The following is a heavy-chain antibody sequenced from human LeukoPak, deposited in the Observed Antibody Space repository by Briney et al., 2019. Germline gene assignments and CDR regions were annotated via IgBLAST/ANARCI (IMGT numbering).Heavy chain of an antibody. CDR3: ARAQGSRITIFGVVNYFDY. J-gene: IGHJ4*02. CDR2: INHSGST. Sequence: PSETLSLTCAVYGGSFSGYYWSWIRQPPGKGLEWIGEINHSGSTNYNPSLKSRVTISVDTSKNQFSLKLSSVTAADTAVYYCARAQGSRITIFGVVNYFDYWGQGTLVTVSS. V-gene: IGHV4-34*01. CDR1: GGSFSGYY. D-gene: IGHD3-3*01.